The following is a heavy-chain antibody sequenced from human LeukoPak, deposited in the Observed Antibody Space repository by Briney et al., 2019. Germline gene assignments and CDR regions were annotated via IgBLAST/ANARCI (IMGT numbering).Heavy chain of an antibody. CDR1: GFTFSSYA. Sequence: GGSLRLSCAASGFTFSSYAMSWVRQAPGKGLEWVSAISGSGGSTYYADSVKGRITISRDNSKNTLYLQMNSLRAEDTAVYYCAKALADYYYYGMDVWGQGTTVTVSS. J-gene: IGHJ6*02. D-gene: IGHD6-19*01. V-gene: IGHV3-23*01. CDR2: ISGSGGST. CDR3: AKALADYYYYGMDV.